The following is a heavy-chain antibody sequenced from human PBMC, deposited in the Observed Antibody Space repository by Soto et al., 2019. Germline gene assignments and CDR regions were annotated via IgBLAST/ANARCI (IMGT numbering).Heavy chain of an antibody. CDR2: IPYDGSHQ. CDR1: GFTFSSHG. J-gene: IGHJ4*02. V-gene: IGHV3-30*18. CDR3: AKLRVLEWEVQESDY. Sequence: QVHLVESGGGVVQPGRSLRLSCAASGFTFSSHGIHWIRQAPGKGLEWVAVIPYDGSHQYYADSVKGRFNISRDNSKNTLYLQMNSLRAEDTAVYYCAKLRVLEWEVQESDYWGQGTLVSVSS. D-gene: IGHD3-3*01.